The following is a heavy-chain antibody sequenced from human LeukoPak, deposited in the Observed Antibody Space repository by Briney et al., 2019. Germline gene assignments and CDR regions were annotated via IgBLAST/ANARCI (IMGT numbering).Heavy chain of an antibody. V-gene: IGHV3-30-3*01. CDR1: GFTFSSYA. J-gene: IGHJ4*02. Sequence: GGSLRLSCAASGFTFSSYAMHWVRQAPGKGLEWVAVISYDGSNKYYADSVKGRFTISRDNSKNTLYLQMNSLRAEDTAVYYCARDWSTNYYDSSGYSPPGDYWGQGTLVTVPS. CDR3: ARDWSTNYYDSSGYSPPGDY. CDR2: ISYDGSNK. D-gene: IGHD3-22*01.